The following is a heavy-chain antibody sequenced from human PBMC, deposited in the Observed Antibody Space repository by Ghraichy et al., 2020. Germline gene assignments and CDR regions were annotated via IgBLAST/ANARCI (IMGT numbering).Heavy chain of an antibody. Sequence: ASVKVSCKASGYTFTGYYMHWVRQAPGQGLEWMGWINPNSGGTNYAQKFQGRVTMTRDTSISTAYMELSRLRSDDTAVYYCARGGYCSGGCCTHHYYYYYGMDVWGQGTTVTVSS. J-gene: IGHJ6*02. CDR1: GYTFTGYY. CDR3: ARGGYCSGGCCTHHYYYYYGMDV. D-gene: IGHD2-15*01. V-gene: IGHV1-2*02. CDR2: INPNSGGT.